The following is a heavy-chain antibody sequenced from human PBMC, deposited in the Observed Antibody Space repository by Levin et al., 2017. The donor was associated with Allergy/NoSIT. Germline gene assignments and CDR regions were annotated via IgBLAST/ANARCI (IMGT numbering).Heavy chain of an antibody. Sequence: ASETLSLTCTVSGGSISSSNYYWGWIRQSPVKGLEWIGNIFYSGRTFYNPSLQSRVSMSVDTSKNQYSLRLTSVTAADTAVYYCARVVVVAATHVDVLGHGTLVTVSS. CDR2: IFYSGRT. D-gene: IGHD2-15*01. CDR3: ARVVVVAATHVDV. J-gene: IGHJ3*01. CDR1: GGSISSSNYY. V-gene: IGHV4-39*07.